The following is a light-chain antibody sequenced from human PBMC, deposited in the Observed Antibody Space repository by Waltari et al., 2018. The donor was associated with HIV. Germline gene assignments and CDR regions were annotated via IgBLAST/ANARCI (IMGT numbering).Light chain of an antibody. CDR2: RNN. J-gene: IGLJ2*01. V-gene: IGLV1-47*01. CDR3: CSYAGSSTFVV. CDR1: SSNIASNY. Sequence: QSALTQPPSASGTPGQRVTISCSGSSSNIASNYVYWYQQLPGTAPKLLIYRNNQRPSGVPDRFSGSKSGTSASLAISGLRSEDEADYYCCSYAGSSTFVVFGGGTKLTVL.